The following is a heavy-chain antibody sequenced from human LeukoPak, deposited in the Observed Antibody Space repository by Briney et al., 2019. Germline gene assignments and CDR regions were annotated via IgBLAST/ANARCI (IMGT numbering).Heavy chain of an antibody. CDR1: GFTFHDYG. D-gene: IGHD1-1*01. J-gene: IGHJ4*02. Sequence: GRSLRLSFAASGFTFHDYGMHWVRQAPGKGLEWVSGISWNSGDIRYADSVKGRFTISRDNAKNSLYLQMNSLRVEDMAFYHCVRDNDRDNDGPNDYWGQGTLVTVSS. V-gene: IGHV3-9*03. CDR2: ISWNSGDI. CDR3: VRDNDRDNDGPNDY.